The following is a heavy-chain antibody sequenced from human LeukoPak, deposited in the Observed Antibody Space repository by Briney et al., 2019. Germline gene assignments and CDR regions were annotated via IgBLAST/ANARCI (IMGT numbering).Heavy chain of an antibody. CDR3: AKDGSWSCTD. V-gene: IGHV3-30*02. J-gene: IGHJ4*02. CDR1: GFTFSRNA. D-gene: IGHD2-8*02. CDR2: IAHHGSNK. Sequence: PGGSLRLSCAASGFTFSRNAIHWVRQGPGKGLEWVSYIAHHGSNKYYADSVKGRFTISRDNSKRTLYLQMNSLRADDTAVYYCAKDGSWSCTDWGQGTLVTVSP.